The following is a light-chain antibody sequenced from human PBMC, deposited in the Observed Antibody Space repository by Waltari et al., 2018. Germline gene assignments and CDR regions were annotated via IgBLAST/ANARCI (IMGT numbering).Light chain of an antibody. V-gene: IGKV3-20*01. CDR2: GAS. J-gene: IGKJ4*01. Sequence: EIVLTQSPGTLSLSPGERATLSCRASQSISTNYLAWYQQRPGQAPSLLIYGASTRATGIPDRFSGSGSATDFTLTISRLEPEDFAAYYCQHYGTSPLTFGGGTKVEIK. CDR3: QHYGTSPLT. CDR1: QSISTNY.